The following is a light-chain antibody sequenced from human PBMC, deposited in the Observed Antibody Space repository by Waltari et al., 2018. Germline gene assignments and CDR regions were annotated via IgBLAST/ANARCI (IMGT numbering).Light chain of an antibody. J-gene: IGLJ3*02. CDR1: RSNIGTNT. Sequence: QSVLTQPPSASGTPGQRVTIACSGGRSNIGTNTVSWYHHLPGKAPKLLIYVFNPRPAGVPDRFSGSKSGTSASLVISGLQSEDEADYYCAAWDDSLNGVVFGGGTKVTVL. CDR2: VFN. V-gene: IGLV1-44*01. CDR3: AAWDDSLNGVV.